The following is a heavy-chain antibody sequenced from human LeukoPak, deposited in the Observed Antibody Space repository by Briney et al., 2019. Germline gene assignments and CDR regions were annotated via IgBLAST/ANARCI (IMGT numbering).Heavy chain of an antibody. V-gene: IGHV1-18*01. Sequence: ASVKVSCKASGYTFTSYGISWVRQAPGQGLEWMGWISAYNGNTNYAQKLQGRVTMTTDTSTSTAYMELRSLRSDDTAVYYCARNLWFGESSDAFDMWGQGTMVTVSS. CDR3: ARNLWFGESSDAFDM. CDR1: GYTFTSYG. D-gene: IGHD3-10*01. CDR2: ISAYNGNT. J-gene: IGHJ3*02.